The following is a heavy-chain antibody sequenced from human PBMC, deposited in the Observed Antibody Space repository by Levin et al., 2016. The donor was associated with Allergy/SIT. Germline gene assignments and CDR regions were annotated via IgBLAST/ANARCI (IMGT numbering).Heavy chain of an antibody. CDR1: GGSISSSSYY. J-gene: IGHJ3*02. V-gene: IGHV4-39*01. CDR3: ARHRIAAAGCDAFDI. D-gene: IGHD6-13*01. Sequence: SETLSLTCTVSGGSISSSSYYWGWIRQPPGKGLEWIGSIYYSGSTYYNPSLKSRVTISVDTSKNQFSLKLSSVTAADTAVYYCARHRIAAAGCDAFDIWGQGTMVTVSS. CDR2: IYYSGST.